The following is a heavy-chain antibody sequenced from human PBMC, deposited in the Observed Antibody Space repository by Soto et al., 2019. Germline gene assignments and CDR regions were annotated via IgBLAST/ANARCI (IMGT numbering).Heavy chain of an antibody. J-gene: IGHJ6*02. V-gene: IGHV4-30-4*01. CDR3: ARAFLSTTVIYYYYYGMDV. D-gene: IGHD4-17*01. CDR1: GGSISSGDYY. CDR2: IYYSGST. Sequence: PSETLSLTCTFSGGSISSGDYYWSWIRQPPGKGLEWIGYIYYSGSTYYNPSLKSRVTISVDTSKNQFSLKLSSVTAADTAVYYCARAFLSTTVIYYYYYGMDVWSQGTTVTVSS.